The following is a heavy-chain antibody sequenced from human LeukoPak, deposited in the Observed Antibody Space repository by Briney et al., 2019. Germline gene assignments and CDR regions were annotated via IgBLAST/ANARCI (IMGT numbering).Heavy chain of an antibody. V-gene: IGHV3-9*01. D-gene: IGHD3-22*01. CDR2: ISWNSGSI. CDR1: GFTFDDYA. J-gene: IGHJ4*02. CDR3: ARVGGYYDSSGYFWDY. Sequence: GGSLRLSCAASGFTFDDYAMHWVRQAPGKGLEWVSGISWNSGSIGYADSVKGRFTISRDNAKNSLCLQMNSLRSDDTAVYYCARVGGYYDSSGYFWDYWGQGTLVTVSS.